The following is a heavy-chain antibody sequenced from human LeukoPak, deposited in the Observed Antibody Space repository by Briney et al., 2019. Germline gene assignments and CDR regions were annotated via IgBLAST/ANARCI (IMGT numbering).Heavy chain of an antibody. Sequence: GASVKVSCKASGGTFSSYAISWVRQAPGQGLEWMGGIIPIFGTANYAQKFQSRVTITADESTSTAYMELSSLRSEDTAVYYCARGGEQPLLYPVYFDYWGQGTLVTVSS. J-gene: IGHJ4*02. CDR2: IIPIFGTA. V-gene: IGHV1-69*13. CDR1: GGTFSSYA. CDR3: ARGGEQPLLYPVYFDY. D-gene: IGHD2-2*02.